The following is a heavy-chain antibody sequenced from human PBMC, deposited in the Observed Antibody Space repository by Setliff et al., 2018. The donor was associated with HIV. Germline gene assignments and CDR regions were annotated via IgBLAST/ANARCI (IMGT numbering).Heavy chain of an antibody. CDR1: GGSISSGSYY. J-gene: IGHJ3*02. D-gene: IGHD3-22*01. Sequence: SETLSLTCTVSGGSISSGSYYWSWIRQPAGKGLEWIGHIYTSGSTNYNPSLKSRVTISVDTSKNQFSLKLSSVTAADTAVYYCARSRKDTYYYDSSGYFDAFDIWGQGTMVT. CDR2: IYTSGST. V-gene: IGHV4-61*09. CDR3: ARSRKDTYYYDSSGYFDAFDI.